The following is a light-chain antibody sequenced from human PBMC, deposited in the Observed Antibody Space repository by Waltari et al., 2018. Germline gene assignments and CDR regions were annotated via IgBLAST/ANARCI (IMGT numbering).Light chain of an antibody. CDR2: GAS. Sequence: EIVLTQSPGTLSLSPGERVTLSCRASQSVSRALAWYQQKPGQAPRLLIYGASSRATGIPDRFSGSGSGTDFSLTISGLGPEDFAVYYCQEYVTLPATFGQGTKVEI. V-gene: IGKV3-20*01. J-gene: IGKJ1*01. CDR1: QSVSRA. CDR3: QEYVTLPAT.